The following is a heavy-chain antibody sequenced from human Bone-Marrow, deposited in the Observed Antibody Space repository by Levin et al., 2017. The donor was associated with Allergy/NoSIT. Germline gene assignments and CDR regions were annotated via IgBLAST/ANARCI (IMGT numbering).Heavy chain of an antibody. Sequence: PSETLSLKCFVSGGSISPYYWSWIRQPPGKGLEWIGYIYYNGDTSYNPSLRSRVTMSVDTSKNQFSLRMSSVTAADTAMYFCVRHAASAGSCCVEDWGHGALVTVSS. J-gene: IGHJ4*01. V-gene: IGHV4-59*08. CDR1: GGSISPYY. D-gene: IGHD2-15*01. CDR2: IYYNGDT. CDR3: VRHAASAGSCCVED.